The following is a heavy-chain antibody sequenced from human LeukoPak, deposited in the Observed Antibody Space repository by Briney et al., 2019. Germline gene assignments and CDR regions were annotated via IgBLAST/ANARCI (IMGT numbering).Heavy chain of an antibody. CDR2: IYYSGST. J-gene: IGHJ6*02. V-gene: IGHV4-59*08. D-gene: IGHD6-6*01. Sequence: SETLSLTCTASGGSISSYYWSWIRQPPGKGLEWIGYIYYSGSTNYNPSLKSRVTISVDTSKNQFSLKLSSVTAADTAVYYCARHESNYYYYGMDVWGQGTTVTVSS. CDR1: GGSISSYY. CDR3: ARHESNYYYYGMDV.